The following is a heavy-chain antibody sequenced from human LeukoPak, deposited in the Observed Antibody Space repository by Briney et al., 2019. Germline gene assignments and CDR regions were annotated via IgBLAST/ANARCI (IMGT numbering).Heavy chain of an antibody. CDR2: ISVSGDST. D-gene: IGHD3-3*01. J-gene: IGHJ4*02. CDR1: GFTFSSFA. Sequence: GESLRLSCAASGFTFSSFAMSWVRQAPGKGLEWVSTISVSGDSTNYADSVKGRFTMSRDNSKNTLYLQMNSLRAEDTAVYYCAKAPNNSWSGATRYFDDWGQGTLVTVSS. V-gene: IGHV3-23*01. CDR3: AKAPNNSWSGATRYFDD.